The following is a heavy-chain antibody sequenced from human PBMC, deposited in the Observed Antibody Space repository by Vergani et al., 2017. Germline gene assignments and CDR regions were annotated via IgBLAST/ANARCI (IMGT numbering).Heavy chain of an antibody. CDR2: IYYSGST. J-gene: IGHJ2*01. D-gene: IGHD6-19*01. CDR1: GGSISSYY. CDR3: ARRIYSSGWGGGSFDL. V-gene: IGHV4-59*08. Sequence: QVQLQESGPGLVKPSETLSLTCTVSGGSISSYYWSWIRQPPGKGLEWIGYIYYSGSTNYNPSLKSRVTISVDTSKNQFSLKLSSVTAADTAVYYCARRIYSSGWGGGSFDLWGRGTLVTVSS.